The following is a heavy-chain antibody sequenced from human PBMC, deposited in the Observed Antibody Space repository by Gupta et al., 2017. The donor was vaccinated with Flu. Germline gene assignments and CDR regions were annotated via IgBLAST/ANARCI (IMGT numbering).Heavy chain of an antibody. V-gene: IGHV1-2*07. Sequence: QVPLVQSGPEAKKPGATVKVSCTASGCTFTDSVLYWVRQAPGQELEWMGRSTPNSGYTMTAHNFQGRATMTRNTSISTAYMELNRLTSDDTAVYYCARLWGVAATEPPHVMSTDDHWGQGTLVTVSS. CDR1: GCTFTDSV. CDR3: ARLWGVAATEPPHVMSTDDH. J-gene: IGHJ4*02. D-gene: IGHD6-13*01. CDR2: STPNSGYT.